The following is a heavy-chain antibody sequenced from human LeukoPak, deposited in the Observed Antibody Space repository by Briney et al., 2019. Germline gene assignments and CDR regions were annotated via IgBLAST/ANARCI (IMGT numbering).Heavy chain of an antibody. J-gene: IGHJ5*02. CDR1: GYSISSGYY. CDR2: IYHSGST. D-gene: IGHD1-14*01. CDR3: ARHTARPGAWDWFDP. Sequence: PSETLSLTCAVSGYSISSGYYWGWIRQPPGKGLEWIGSIYHSGSTYYNPSLKSRVTISVDTSKNQFSLKLSSVTAADTAVYYCARHTARPGAWDWFDPWGQGTLVTVSS. V-gene: IGHV4-38-2*01.